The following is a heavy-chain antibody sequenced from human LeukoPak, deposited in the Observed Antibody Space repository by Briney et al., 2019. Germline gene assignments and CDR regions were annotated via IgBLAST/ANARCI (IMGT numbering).Heavy chain of an antibody. CDR1: GGTFSSYA. Sequence: SVKVSCKASGGTFSSYAISWVRQAPGQGLEWMGGIIPIFGTANYAQKFQGRVTITADESTSTAYMELSSLRSEDTAVYYCARDPMPQDTAMVKGDYWGQGTLVTVSS. J-gene: IGHJ4*02. V-gene: IGHV1-69*13. CDR2: IIPIFGTA. D-gene: IGHD5-18*01. CDR3: ARDPMPQDTAMVKGDY.